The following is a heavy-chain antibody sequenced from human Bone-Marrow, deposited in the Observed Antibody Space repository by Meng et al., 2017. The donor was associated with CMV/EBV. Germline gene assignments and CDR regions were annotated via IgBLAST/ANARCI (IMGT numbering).Heavy chain of an antibody. CDR3: ARDRVPSPWGRDGYNYALDDAFDI. CDR1: GYTFTGYY. Sequence: ASVKVFCKASGYTFTGYYMHWVRQAPGQGLEWMGWINPNSGGTNYAQKFQGRVTMTRDTSISTAYMELSRLRSDDTAVYYCARDRVPSPWGRDGYNYALDDAFDIWGQGTMVTVSS. D-gene: IGHD5-24*01. CDR2: INPNSGGT. J-gene: IGHJ3*02. V-gene: IGHV1-2*02.